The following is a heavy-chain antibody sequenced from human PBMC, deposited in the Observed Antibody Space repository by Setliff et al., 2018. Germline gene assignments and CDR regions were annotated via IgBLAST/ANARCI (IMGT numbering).Heavy chain of an antibody. D-gene: IGHD2-8*01. CDR3: ARLVRFCTRTACQTVAGDES. Sequence: ASVKVSCKATGYTLSRHYMHWARQSPGQGLEWMGIINPGGGSASIVQKFQGRVPMTRDTSTSTVYMELSSLTSDDTAVYYCARLVRFCTRTACQTVAGDESWGQGTLVTVSS. J-gene: IGHJ5*01. CDR1: GYTLSRHY. V-gene: IGHV1-46*01. CDR2: INPGGGSA.